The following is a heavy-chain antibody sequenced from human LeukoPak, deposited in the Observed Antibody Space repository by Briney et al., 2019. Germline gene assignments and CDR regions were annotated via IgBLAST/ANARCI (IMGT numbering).Heavy chain of an antibody. J-gene: IGHJ5*02. CDR2: INWNGGST. D-gene: IGHD4-23*01. V-gene: IGHV3-20*01. Sequence: GGSLRLSCAVSGFTFSSYHMTWVRQAPGKGLEWVSGINWNGGSTGYADSVKGRFTISRDNAKNSLYLQMNSLRAEDTALYHCARTSYGGNSGWFDPWGQGTLVTVSS. CDR1: GFTFSSYH. CDR3: ARTSYGGNSGWFDP.